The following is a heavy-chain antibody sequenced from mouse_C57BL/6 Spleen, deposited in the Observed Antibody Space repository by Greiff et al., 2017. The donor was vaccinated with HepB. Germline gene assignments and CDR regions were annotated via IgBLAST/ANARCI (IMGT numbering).Heavy chain of an antibody. J-gene: IGHJ2*01. Sequence: QVQLKQSGAELARPGASVKMSCKASGYTFTSYTMHWVKQRPGQGLEWIGYINPSSGYTKYNQKFKDKATLTADKSSSTAYMQLSSLTSEDSAVYYCARSQEVVEGDYWGQGTTLTVSS. CDR3: ARSQEVVEGDY. CDR2: INPSSGYT. CDR1: GYTFTSYT. D-gene: IGHD1-1*01. V-gene: IGHV1-4*01.